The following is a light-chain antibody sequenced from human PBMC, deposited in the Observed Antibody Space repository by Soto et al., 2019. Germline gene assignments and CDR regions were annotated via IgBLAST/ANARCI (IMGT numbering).Light chain of an antibody. CDR1: QSVRSN. CDR3: QQYYHSTVT. CDR2: GAS. Sequence: EIVITQSPATLSVSPGERATLSCRASQSVRSNLAWYRQKPGQAPRILIYGASTGETGIPPRFRGSGAGTECTLTVDTLQSEDIAIDSCQQYYHSTVTFGGGTKVDIK. J-gene: IGKJ4*01. V-gene: IGKV3-15*01.